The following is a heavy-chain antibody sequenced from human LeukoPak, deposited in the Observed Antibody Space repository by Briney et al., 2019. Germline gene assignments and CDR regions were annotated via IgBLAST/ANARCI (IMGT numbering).Heavy chain of an antibody. CDR2: INTDGSDT. CDR3: ASRRDGYNFRGLDI. V-gene: IGHV3-74*01. CDR1: GFTFSDSW. Sequence: GGSLRLSCAASGFTFSDSWMHWVRQPPGQGLVGVSRINTDGSDTTYADSVKGRFTISRDNAKSTLYLQMNSLRAEDTAVYYCASRRDGYNFRGLDIWGQGTKVTASS. D-gene: IGHD5-24*01. J-gene: IGHJ3*02.